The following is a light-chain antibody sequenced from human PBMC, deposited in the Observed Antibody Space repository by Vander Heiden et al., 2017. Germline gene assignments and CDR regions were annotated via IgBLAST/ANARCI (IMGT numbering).Light chain of an antibody. V-gene: IGKV1-9*01. CDR3: QQLDSYLP. CDR1: QGIDTY. J-gene: IGKJ4*01. CDR2: AAS. Sequence: DIQLNQSPSFLSASEGDRVTITGRNTQGIDTYLAWYQQKSGKAPKLLFYAASTLHSGVPSRFSGSGSGTEFTLTISSLQHEDFAYYCCQQLDSYLPFGGGTKVEIK.